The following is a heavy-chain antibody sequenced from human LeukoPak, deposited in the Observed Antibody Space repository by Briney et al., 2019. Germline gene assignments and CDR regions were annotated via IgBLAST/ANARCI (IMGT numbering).Heavy chain of an antibody. CDR2: ISGSCGST. D-gene: IGHD5-18*01. J-gene: IGHJ4*02. V-gene: IGHV3-23*01. Sequence: GGSLRLSCAASAFTFRSYAMIWVRQAPGKGLECVSGISGSCGSTYYSDSAKGRFTISRDNSNNTLYLQMNSLRAEHTAVYYCAKRAASRGYTYVANWGQGTLVTVSS. CDR1: AFTFRSYA. CDR3: AKRAASRGYTYVAN.